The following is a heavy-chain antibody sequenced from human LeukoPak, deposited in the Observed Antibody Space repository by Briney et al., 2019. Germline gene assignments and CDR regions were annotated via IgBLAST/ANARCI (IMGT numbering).Heavy chain of an antibody. J-gene: IGHJ4*02. CDR2: ISTDGSST. D-gene: IGHD1-26*01. CDR1: GFAFSTYW. Sequence: GGSLRLSCAASGFAFSTYWMHWVRQAPGKGLVWVSRISTDGSSTFYADSVKGRFTVSRDNAKNTLYLQMDSLRAEDTAMYYCATGPGTPLGFWGQGALVTVSS. V-gene: IGHV3-74*01. CDR3: ATGPGTPLGF.